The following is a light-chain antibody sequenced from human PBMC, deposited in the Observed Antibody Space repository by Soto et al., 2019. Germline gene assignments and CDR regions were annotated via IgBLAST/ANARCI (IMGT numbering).Light chain of an antibody. Sequence: DIQMTQSPSSLSASVGDRVTIACRESQTISRSLKWYQQKPGKAPKLLIYAAYNLHSGVPSRFSGSGSGTDFTLTITSLHPEDFATYYCQQTYSAPQPTFGGGTKVDIK. CDR2: AAY. V-gene: IGKV1-39*01. CDR1: QTISRS. CDR3: QQTYSAPQPT. J-gene: IGKJ4*01.